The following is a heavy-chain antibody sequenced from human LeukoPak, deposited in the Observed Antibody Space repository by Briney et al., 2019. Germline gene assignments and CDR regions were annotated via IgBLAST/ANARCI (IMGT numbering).Heavy chain of an antibody. V-gene: IGHV1-46*01. CDR2: IYPRDGST. Sequence: GASVKVSCEVSGYSFTSNYIHWVRQAPGQRLEWMGMIYPRDGSTSYAQRFQDRVTVTRDTSTSTVHMELSGLRSEDTAVYYCARDQEGFDYWGQGTLVTVSS. CDR1: GYSFTSNY. CDR3: ARDQEGFDY. J-gene: IGHJ4*02.